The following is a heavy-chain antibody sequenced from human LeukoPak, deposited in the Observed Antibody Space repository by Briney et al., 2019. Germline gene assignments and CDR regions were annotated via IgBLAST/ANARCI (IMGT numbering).Heavy chain of an antibody. CDR2: IYPGDPET. Sequence: GESLKISCKGSGYTFTSYWIGWVRQMPGKGLEWMGIIYPGDPETKYSPSFQGQVTISADKSISTAYLQWNSLKASDTAIYYCARFSQDGYNSVFDYWGQGTLVTVSS. J-gene: IGHJ4*02. CDR1: GYTFTSYW. CDR3: ARFSQDGYNSVFDY. V-gene: IGHV5-51*01. D-gene: IGHD5-24*01.